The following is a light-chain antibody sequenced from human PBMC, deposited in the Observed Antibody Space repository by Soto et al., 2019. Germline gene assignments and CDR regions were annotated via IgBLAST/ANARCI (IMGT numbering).Light chain of an antibody. CDR1: SSNIGNNA. J-gene: IGLJ2*01. CDR2: YDD. Sequence: QSVLTQPPSVSEAPRQRVTISCSGSSSNIGNNAVNWYQQLPGKAPKLLIYYDDLLPSGVSDRFSGSKSGTSASLAISGLLSEDEADYYCAAWDDSLNGVVFGGGTKLTV. CDR3: AAWDDSLNGVV. V-gene: IGLV1-36*01.